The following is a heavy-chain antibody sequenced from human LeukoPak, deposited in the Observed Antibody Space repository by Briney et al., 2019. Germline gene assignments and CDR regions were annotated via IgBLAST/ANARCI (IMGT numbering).Heavy chain of an antibody. CDR2: IFGSGAGT. V-gene: IGHV3-23*01. Sequence: GGSLRLSCAASGFTFSTYAMSWVRQAPGKGLEWVSSIFGSGAGTHYADSVKGRFTISRDNPKNTLYLQMNSLRAEDTAVYYCAKDLISPRSVRSSEKVDYWGQGTLVTVSS. J-gene: IGHJ4*02. CDR3: AKDLISPRSVRSSEKVDY. CDR1: GFTFSTYA. D-gene: IGHD3-10*01.